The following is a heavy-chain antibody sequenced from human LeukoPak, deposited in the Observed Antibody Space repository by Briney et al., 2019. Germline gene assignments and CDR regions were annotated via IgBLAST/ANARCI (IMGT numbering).Heavy chain of an antibody. V-gene: IGHV4-34*01. CDR1: GGSFSSYY. Sequence: SETLSLTCAVYGGSFSSYYWSWIRQPPGKGLEWIGEINHSGSTNYNPSLKSRVTISVDTSKNQFSLKLSSVTAVDTAVYYCARSIALGYYYYYMDVWGKGTTVTVSS. D-gene: IGHD2-8*02. CDR2: INHSGST. J-gene: IGHJ6*03. CDR3: ARSIALGYYYYYMDV.